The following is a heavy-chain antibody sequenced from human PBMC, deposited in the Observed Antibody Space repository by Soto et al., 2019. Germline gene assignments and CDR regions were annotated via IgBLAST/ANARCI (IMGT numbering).Heavy chain of an antibody. J-gene: IGHJ6*02. CDR3: ARSPDSSGYYPRRYYYGMDV. Sequence: SETLSHTCAVSGGSISSSNWCSWVRQPPGKGLEWIGEIYHSGSTNYNPSLKSRVTISVDKSKNQFSLKLSSVTAADTAVYYCARSPDSSGYYPRRYYYGMDVWGQGTTVTVSS. D-gene: IGHD3-22*01. V-gene: IGHV4-4*02. CDR1: GGSISSSNW. CDR2: IYHSGST.